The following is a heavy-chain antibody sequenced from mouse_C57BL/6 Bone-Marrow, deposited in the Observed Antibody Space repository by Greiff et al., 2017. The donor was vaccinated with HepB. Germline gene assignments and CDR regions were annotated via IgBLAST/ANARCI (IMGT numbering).Heavy chain of an antibody. V-gene: IGHV1-81*01. CDR3: ARRLRYAMDY. J-gene: IGHJ4*01. D-gene: IGHD3-2*02. CDR1: GYTFTSYG. Sequence: VKLQESGAELARPGASVKLSCKASGYTFTSYGISWVKQRTGQGLEWIGEIYPRSGNTYYNEKFKGKATLTADKSSSTAYMELRSLTSEDSAVYFCARRLRYAMDYWGQGTSVTVSS. CDR2: IYPRSGNT.